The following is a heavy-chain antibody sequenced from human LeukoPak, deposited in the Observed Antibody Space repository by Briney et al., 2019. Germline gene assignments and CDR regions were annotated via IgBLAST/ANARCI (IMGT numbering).Heavy chain of an antibody. J-gene: IGHJ4*02. CDR2: IYYSGST. Sequence: SETLSLTCTISAGSFSSYYWSWIRQPPGKGLEWIGNIYYSGSTNYNPSLKSRVTISVDTSKNQFSLKLSSVTAADTAVYYCARGGSDCGGDCYPTSYFDYWGQGILVTVSS. D-gene: IGHD2-21*02. V-gene: IGHV4-59*08. CDR3: ARGGSDCGGDCYPTSYFDY. CDR1: AGSFSSYY.